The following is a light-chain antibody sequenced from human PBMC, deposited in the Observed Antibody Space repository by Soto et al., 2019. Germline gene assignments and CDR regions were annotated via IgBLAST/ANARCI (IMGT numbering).Light chain of an antibody. V-gene: IGLV4-69*01. Sequence: QLVLTQSPSASASLGASVKVTCTLSSGYSSYAIAWHQQQPEKGPRYLMKVNSDGSHRKGDGIPDRFSGSSSGAERYLTISSLQSEDEDDYYCQTWVGTGNVVFGGGTKLTVL. J-gene: IGLJ2*01. CDR1: SGYSSYA. CDR3: QTWVGTGNVV. CDR2: VNSDGSH.